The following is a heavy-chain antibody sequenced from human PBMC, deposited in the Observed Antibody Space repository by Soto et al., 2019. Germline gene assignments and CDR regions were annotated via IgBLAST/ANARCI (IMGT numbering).Heavy chain of an antibody. D-gene: IGHD3-10*01. Sequence: KVSCKASGYTFTSYWIGWVRQMPGKGLEWMGIIYPGDSDTRYSPSFQGQVTISADKSISTAYQQWSSLKASDTAMYYCAGGGVRGVITRTRDYYGMDVWGQGTTVTVSS. J-gene: IGHJ6*02. CDR3: AGGGVRGVITRTRDYYGMDV. V-gene: IGHV5-51*01. CDR2: IYPGDSDT. CDR1: GYTFTSYW.